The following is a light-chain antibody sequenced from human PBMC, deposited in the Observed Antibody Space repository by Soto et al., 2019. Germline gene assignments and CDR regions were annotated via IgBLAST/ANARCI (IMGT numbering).Light chain of an antibody. V-gene: IGKV3-20*01. CDR1: QSVGSSY. J-gene: IGKJ5*01. CDR3: QQYGSSPLIT. Sequence: EIVLTQSPGTRSLSPGERAALSCRASQSVGSSYLAWYQQRPGQAPRLVIYGASSRATGIPDRFSGSGSGTGFTLTISRLEPEDFAVYYCQQYGSSPLITFGQGTRLRL. CDR2: GAS.